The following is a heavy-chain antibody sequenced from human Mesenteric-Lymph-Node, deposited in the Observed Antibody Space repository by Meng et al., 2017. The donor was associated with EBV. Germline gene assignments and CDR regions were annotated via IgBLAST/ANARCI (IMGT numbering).Heavy chain of an antibody. V-gene: IGHV1-69*01. J-gene: IGHJ4*02. Sequence: QGRVVEPGVEGKKSGASVKVSCKASGGTFSSYAISWVRQAPGQGLEWMGGIIPIFGTANYAQKFQGRVTITADESTSTAYMELSSLRSEDTAVYYRARKILNHYYDSSGPNDYWGQGTLVTVSS. CDR2: IIPIFGTA. CDR3: ARKILNHYYDSSGPNDY. CDR1: GGTFSSYA. D-gene: IGHD3-22*01.